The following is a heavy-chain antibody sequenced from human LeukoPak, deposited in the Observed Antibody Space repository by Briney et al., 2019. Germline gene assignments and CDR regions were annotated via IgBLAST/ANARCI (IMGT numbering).Heavy chain of an antibody. CDR1: GGSISSSSYY. Sequence: PSETLSLTCTVSGGSISSSSYYWGWIRQPPGKGLEWIGSIYYRGSTYYSPSLKTRVTISVDTSKNQFSLKLSSVTAADTAVYYCARDSLYCSSTNCYRFGSWGQGTLVTVSS. CDR3: ARDSLYCSSTNCYRFGS. V-gene: IGHV4-39*02. J-gene: IGHJ4*02. D-gene: IGHD2-2*01. CDR2: IYYRGST.